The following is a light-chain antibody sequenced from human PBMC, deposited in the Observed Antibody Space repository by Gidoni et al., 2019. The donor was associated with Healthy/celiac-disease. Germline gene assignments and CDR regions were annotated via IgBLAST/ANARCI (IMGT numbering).Light chain of an antibody. J-gene: IGLJ3*02. Sequence: NFMLTQPQSVSESPGKTVTISCTRSSGSIASNYVPWYQQRPGSSPTTVIYEDNHRPSGVPDRFSGSIDSSSNSASLTISGLKTEDEADYYCQSYDSSNLNWVFGGGTKLTVL. CDR3: QSYDSSNLNWV. CDR1: SGSIASNY. V-gene: IGLV6-57*01. CDR2: EDN.